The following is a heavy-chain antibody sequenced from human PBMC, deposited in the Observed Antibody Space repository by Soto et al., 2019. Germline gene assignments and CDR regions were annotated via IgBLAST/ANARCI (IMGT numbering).Heavy chain of an antibody. CDR3: ARNWLSSVVPAGIEY. Sequence: GGSLRLSCAAPGFTFSSHAVHGVRTAPGKGLEWVAVISYDGSRQYCADSVKGRFTISRDNSKNTLYLQMNSLRAEDTAVYYCARNWLSSVVPAGIEYWGQGTLVTVSS. CDR2: ISYDGSRQ. CDR1: GFTFSSHA. D-gene: IGHD2-2*01. V-gene: IGHV3-30-3*01. J-gene: IGHJ4*02.